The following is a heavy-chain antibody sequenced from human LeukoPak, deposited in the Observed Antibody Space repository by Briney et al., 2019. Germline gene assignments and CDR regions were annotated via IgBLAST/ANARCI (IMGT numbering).Heavy chain of an antibody. D-gene: IGHD3-16*01. J-gene: IGHJ4*02. CDR1: GFTFNNYD. Sequence: PGGSLRLSCAAFGFTFNNYDMNWVRQAPGKGLEWVSTITDSGDNSLYADSVKGRLTISRDNSKNTMHLQMNSLRGDDTAVYYCAIRLGGYGEGVLDYWGQGTLVTVSS. CDR2: ITDSGDNS. V-gene: IGHV3-23*01. CDR3: AIRLGGYGEGVLDY.